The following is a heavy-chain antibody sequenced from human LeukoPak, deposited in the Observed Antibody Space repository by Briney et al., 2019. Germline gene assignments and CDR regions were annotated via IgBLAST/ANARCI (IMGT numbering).Heavy chain of an antibody. V-gene: IGHV3-33*01. CDR3: ARGSFKGDILTGYNDY. CDR2: IWYDGSNN. CDR1: GFTLSSYG. Sequence: PGGSLRLSCAASGFTLSSYGMHWVRQAPGKGLEWVAVIWYDGSNNYYADSVKGRFTISRDNSKNTLYLQMNSLRAEDTAVYYCARGSFKGDILTGYNDYWGQGTLVTVSS. D-gene: IGHD3-9*01. J-gene: IGHJ4*02.